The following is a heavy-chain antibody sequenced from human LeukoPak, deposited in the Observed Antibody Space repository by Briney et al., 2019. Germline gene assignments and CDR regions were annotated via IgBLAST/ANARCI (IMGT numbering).Heavy chain of an antibody. V-gene: IGHV3-23*01. CDR2: ISASGGST. Sequence: GGSLRLSCAASGFTFSTYGMSWVRQAPGKGLEWVSSISASGGSTYYADSVKGRFTISRDNSKNTLYLQMNCLRLEDTAVYYCASGGYDILTASGHWGQGTLVTVSS. CDR3: ASGGYDILTASGH. J-gene: IGHJ4*02. CDR1: GFTFSTYG. D-gene: IGHD3-9*01.